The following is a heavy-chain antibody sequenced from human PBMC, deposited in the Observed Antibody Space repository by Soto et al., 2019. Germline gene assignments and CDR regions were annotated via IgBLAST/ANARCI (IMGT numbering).Heavy chain of an antibody. CDR3: ARDLLGYDSSGYMNWFDP. CDR2: INPSGGST. Sequence: ASVKVSCKAAGYTFTSYYMHWVRQAPGQGLEWMGIINPSGGSTSYAQKFQGRVTMTRDTSTSTVYMELSSLRSEDTAVYYCARDLLGYDSSGYMNWFDPWGQGTLVTVSS. V-gene: IGHV1-46*01. D-gene: IGHD3-22*01. CDR1: GYTFTSYY. J-gene: IGHJ5*02.